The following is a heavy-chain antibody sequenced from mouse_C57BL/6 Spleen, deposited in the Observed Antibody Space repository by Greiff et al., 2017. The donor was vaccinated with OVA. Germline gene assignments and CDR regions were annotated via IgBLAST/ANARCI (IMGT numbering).Heavy chain of an antibody. CDR1: GFTFSSYG. CDR2: ISSGGSYT. D-gene: IGHD3-2*02. J-gene: IGHJ4*01. V-gene: IGHV5-6*01. Sequence: EVKLMESGGDLVKPGGSLKLSCAASGFTFSSYGMSWVRQTPDKRLEWVATISSGGSYTYYPDSVKGRFTISRDNAKNTLYLQMSSLKSEDTAMYYCARPAQATGDAMDYWGQGTSVTVSS. CDR3: ARPAQATGDAMDY.